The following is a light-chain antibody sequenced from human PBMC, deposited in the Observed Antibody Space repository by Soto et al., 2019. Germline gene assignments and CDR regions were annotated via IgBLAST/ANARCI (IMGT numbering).Light chain of an antibody. CDR2: GAS. CDR1: HSVSSSY. V-gene: IGKV3-20*01. CDR3: QQYTTSSWT. J-gene: IGKJ1*01. Sequence: EIVLTQSPGTLSLSPGERATLSCRASHSVSSSYLAWYQQIPGQAPRLLIYGASSRATGIPNRFSGSGSGTDFTLTISRLEPEDFAVYYCQQYTTSSWTFGQGTKVDI.